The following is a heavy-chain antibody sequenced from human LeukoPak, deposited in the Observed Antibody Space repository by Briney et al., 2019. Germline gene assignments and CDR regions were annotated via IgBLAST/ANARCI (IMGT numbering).Heavy chain of an antibody. V-gene: IGHV1-69*04. D-gene: IGHD4-17*01. CDR2: IIPILGIA. CDR3: ARALVTTVTTYNWFDP. Sequence: KVSCKASGGTFSSYAISWVRQAPGQGLEWMGRIIPILGIANYAQKFQGRVTITADKSTSTAYMEQSSLRSEDTAVYYCARALVTTVTTYNWFDPWGQGTLVTVSP. CDR1: GGTFSSYA. J-gene: IGHJ5*02.